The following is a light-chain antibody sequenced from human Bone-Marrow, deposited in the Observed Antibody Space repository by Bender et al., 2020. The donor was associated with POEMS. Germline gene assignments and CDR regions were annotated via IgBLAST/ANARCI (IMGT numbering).Light chain of an antibody. CDR3: CSFAGVGI. CDR1: RNDIGTYHL. J-gene: IGLJ1*01. CDR2: EGS. V-gene: IGLV2-23*01. Sequence: QSVLTQPASVSGSPGQSITISCTGSRNDIGTYHLVSWYQQYPDKAPKLIIYEGSERPSGVSDRFSGSRSGTTASLTISGLRAEDEADYYCCSFAGVGIFGTGTKVTVL.